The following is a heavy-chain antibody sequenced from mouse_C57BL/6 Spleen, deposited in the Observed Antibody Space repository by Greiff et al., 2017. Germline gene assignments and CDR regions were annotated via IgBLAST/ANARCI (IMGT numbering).Heavy chain of an antibody. Sequence: QVQLQQPGAELVKPGASVKLSCKASGYTFTSYWMHWVKQRPGQGLEWIGMIHPNSGSTNYNEKFKSKATLTVDKSSSTAYMQLSSLTSEDSAVYYCARRGLITTVVYWYFDVWGTGTTVTVSS. CDR1: GYTFTSYW. D-gene: IGHD1-1*01. V-gene: IGHV1-64*01. CDR3: ARRGLITTVVYWYFDV. J-gene: IGHJ1*03. CDR2: IHPNSGST.